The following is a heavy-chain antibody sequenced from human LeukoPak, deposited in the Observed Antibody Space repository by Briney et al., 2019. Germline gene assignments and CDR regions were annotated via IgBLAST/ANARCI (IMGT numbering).Heavy chain of an antibody. CDR1: GFTFSSYG. V-gene: IGHV3-33*01. D-gene: IGHD4-23*01. J-gene: IGHJ4*02. CDR3: ARDYGGNSYYFDY. CDR2: VWYDGSNK. Sequence: GGSLRLSCAASGFTFSSYGMNCVRQAPGKGLEWVGVVWYDGSNKYYGDSVKGRFTISRDNSKNMLYLEMNSLRAEDTAVYYCARDYGGNSYYFDYWGQGTLVTVSS.